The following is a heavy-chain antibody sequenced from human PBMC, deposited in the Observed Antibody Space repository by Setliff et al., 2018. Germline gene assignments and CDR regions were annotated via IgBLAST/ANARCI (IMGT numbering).Heavy chain of an antibody. Sequence: PGGSLRLSCSASGFTFSSYATTWVRQAPGKGLEWVSSISGSGRTTYYAASVKGRLTIPRDNSRNTLFLQMNSLRADDTAVYFCVNARMVTTWGRAYWGQGTLVTVSS. J-gene: IGHJ4*02. CDR2: ISGSGRTT. CDR1: GFTFSSYA. V-gene: IGHV3-23*01. CDR3: VNARMVTTWGRAY. D-gene: IGHD4-17*01.